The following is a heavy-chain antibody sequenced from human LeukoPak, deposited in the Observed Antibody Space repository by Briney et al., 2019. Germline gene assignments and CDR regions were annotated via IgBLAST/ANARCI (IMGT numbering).Heavy chain of an antibody. CDR1: GGSISSYY. CDR2: IYYSGST. Sequence: SETLSLTCTVSGGSISSYYWSWIRQPPGKGLEWIGYIYYSGSTNYNPSLKSRVTISVDTSKNQFSLKLSSVTAADTAVYYCARDVILTGFMYYYGMDVWGQGTTVTVSS. CDR3: ARDVILTGFMYYYGMDV. D-gene: IGHD3-9*01. J-gene: IGHJ6*02. V-gene: IGHV4-59*12.